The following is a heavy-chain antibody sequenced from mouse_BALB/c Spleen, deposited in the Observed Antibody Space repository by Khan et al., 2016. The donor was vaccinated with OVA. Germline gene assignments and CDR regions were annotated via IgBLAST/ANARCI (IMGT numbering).Heavy chain of an antibody. J-gene: IGHJ3*01. D-gene: IGHD2-2*01. Sequence: VQLQQSGPELMKPGTSVKISCKASGYSFTSYYIHWVKQSHGKSLEWIGYIDPFNGDTTYNQKFKGKATLTVDKSSSTAYMHLSSLTSEDSAVYYWARHGYVAWFAYWGQGTLVTVSA. V-gene: IGHV1-31*01. CDR2: IDPFNGDT. CDR1: GYSFTSYY. CDR3: ARHGYVAWFAY.